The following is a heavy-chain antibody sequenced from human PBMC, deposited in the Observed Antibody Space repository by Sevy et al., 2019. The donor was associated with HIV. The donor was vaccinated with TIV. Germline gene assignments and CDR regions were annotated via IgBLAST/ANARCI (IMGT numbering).Heavy chain of an antibody. V-gene: IGHV4-59*13. D-gene: IGHD3-16*01. CDR1: GGSISSYY. CDR3: AREPLSNGWFDP. Sequence: SETLSLTCTVSGGSISSYYRSWIRQPPGKGLEWIGYIYYSGSTNYNPSLKSRVTISVDTSKNQFSLKLSSVTAADTAVYYCAREPLSNGWFDPWGQGTLVTVSS. CDR2: IYYSGST. J-gene: IGHJ5*02.